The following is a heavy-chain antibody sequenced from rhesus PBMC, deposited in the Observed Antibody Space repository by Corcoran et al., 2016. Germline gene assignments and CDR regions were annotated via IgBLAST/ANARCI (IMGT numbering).Heavy chain of an antibody. CDR2: IYGSGGGT. CDR1: GGSISDDYY. V-gene: IGHV4-106*01. D-gene: IGHD1-20*01. CDR3: ASIAGTTGFVVFDY. Sequence: QVQLQESGPGLVKPSETLSLTCAVSGGSISDDYYWSWIRQPPGKGLEWIGYIYGSGGGTNYNPSLKNRVTFSIDTSKNQFALKLGSVTAADTAVYYCASIAGTTGFVVFDYWGQGVLVTVSS. J-gene: IGHJ4*01.